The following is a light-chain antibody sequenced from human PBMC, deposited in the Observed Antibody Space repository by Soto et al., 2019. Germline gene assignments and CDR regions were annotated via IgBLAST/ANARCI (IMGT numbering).Light chain of an antibody. Sequence: DFVMTQSPLSLPFTPGEPASISCTSSQSLLHTNGYTFLDWYLQKPGQSPQLLIYLGSNRATGVPDRVSGSGSGTNYTLKISTLAADDVGVYYCMQALQTPWTFGQGTKVDIK. CDR1: QSLLHTNGYTF. J-gene: IGKJ1*01. V-gene: IGKV2-28*01. CDR2: LGS. CDR3: MQALQTPWT.